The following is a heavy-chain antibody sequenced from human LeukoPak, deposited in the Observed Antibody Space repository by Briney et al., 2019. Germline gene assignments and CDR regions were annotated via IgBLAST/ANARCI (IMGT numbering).Heavy chain of an antibody. J-gene: IGHJ4*02. Sequence: GGSLRLSCVASGFTFSISMSWVRQAPGKGLEWVSAISASGGSVYYADSVKGRFTISRDNSKNTLYLQMNSLRAEDTAVYYCAKGVSTSSGYSRFEYWGQGTLITVSS. V-gene: IGHV3-23*01. CDR2: ISASGGSV. D-gene: IGHD3-3*01. CDR3: AKGVSTSSGYSRFEY. CDR1: GFTFSIS.